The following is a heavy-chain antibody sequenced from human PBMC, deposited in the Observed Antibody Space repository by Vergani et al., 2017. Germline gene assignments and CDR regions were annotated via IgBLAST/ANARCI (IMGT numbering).Heavy chain of an antibody. V-gene: IGHV3-23*04. CDR3: ANWQYQLLPLDY. Sequence: EVQLVESGGGLVQPGGSLRLSCAASGFTVSSNYMSWVRQAPGKGLEWVSAISGSGGSTYYADSVKGRFTISRDNSKNTLYLQMNSLRAEDTAVYYCANWQYQLLPLDYWGQGTLVTVSS. CDR1: GFTVSSNY. CDR2: ISGSGGST. J-gene: IGHJ4*02. D-gene: IGHD2-2*01.